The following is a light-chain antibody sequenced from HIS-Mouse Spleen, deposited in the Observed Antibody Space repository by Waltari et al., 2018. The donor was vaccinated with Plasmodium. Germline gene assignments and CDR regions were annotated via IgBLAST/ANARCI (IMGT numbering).Light chain of an antibody. CDR1: SSDVVRYNL. Sequence: QSALTQPASVSGSPGPSITISCTGTSSDVVRYNLVSWYQQHPGQAPKLRIYEGITRPSGVSNCFSGSNPGNTASLTISGLQAEDEADYYCCSYAGSSHVVFGGGTKLTVL. CDR3: CSYAGSSHVV. V-gene: IGLV2-23*01. J-gene: IGLJ2*01. CDR2: EGI.